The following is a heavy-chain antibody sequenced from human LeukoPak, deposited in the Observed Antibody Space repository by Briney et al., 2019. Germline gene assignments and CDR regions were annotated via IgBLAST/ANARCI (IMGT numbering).Heavy chain of an antibody. CDR3: ARPHDGYSYGYDLPYIDY. CDR2: IYPGDSDT. J-gene: IGHJ4*02. CDR1: GYSFTSYW. D-gene: IGHD5-18*01. V-gene: IGHV5-51*01. Sequence: GESLKISCKGSGYSFTSYWIGWVRQMPGKGLEWMGIIYPGDSDTRYSPSFQGQVTISADKSISTAYLQWSSLKASDTAMYYCARPHDGYSYGYDLPYIDYWGQGTLVTVSS.